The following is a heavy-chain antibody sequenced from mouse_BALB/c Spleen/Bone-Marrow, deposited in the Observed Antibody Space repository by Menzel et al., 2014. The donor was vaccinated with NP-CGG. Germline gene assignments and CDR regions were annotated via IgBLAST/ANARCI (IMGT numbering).Heavy chain of an antibody. D-gene: IGHD2-2*01. CDR2: ISSGGSYT. J-gene: IGHJ4*01. CDR1: GFTFSSYG. CDR3: ARRGYDDAPSAMAS. Sequence: EVKLVESGGDLVKPGGSLKLSCAASGFTFSSYGMSWVRQTPDKRLEWVATISSGGSYTYYPDSVKGRFTISRDNAKNPPYLQMRSLKSEDSAMYYCARRGYDDAPSAMASWGQGTSVTVSS. V-gene: IGHV5-6*02.